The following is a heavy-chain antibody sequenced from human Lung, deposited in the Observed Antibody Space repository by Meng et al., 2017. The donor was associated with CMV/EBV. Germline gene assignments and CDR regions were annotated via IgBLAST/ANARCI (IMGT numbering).Heavy chain of an antibody. CDR2: IYWNDDK. Sequence: SGPXLVXPPQTLTLTCTFPGFSLSISRLAVGWIRQPPGKALECLGIIYWNDDKRYSPTLKSRLTITKDTSRNQVVLTMTNMDPADTATYYCAHARYSSFYYFNYXGQGXLVTVSS. CDR1: GFSLSISRLA. CDR3: AHARYSSFYYFNY. D-gene: IGHD6-13*01. V-gene: IGHV2-5*01. J-gene: IGHJ4*02.